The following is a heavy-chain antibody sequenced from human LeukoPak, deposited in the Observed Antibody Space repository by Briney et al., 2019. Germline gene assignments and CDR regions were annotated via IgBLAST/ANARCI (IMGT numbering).Heavy chain of an antibody. V-gene: IGHV3-30-3*01. CDR2: ISYDGSNK. J-gene: IGHJ6*02. CDR3: ARDRYSSSWNHVYYYYYGMDV. CDR1: GFTFSSYA. D-gene: IGHD6-13*01. Sequence: GRSLRLSCAASGFTFSSYAMHWVRQAPGKGLEWVAVISYDGSNKYYADSVKGRFTISRDNSKNTLYLQMNSLRAEDTAVYYCARDRYSSSWNHVYYYYYGMDVWGQGTTVTVSS.